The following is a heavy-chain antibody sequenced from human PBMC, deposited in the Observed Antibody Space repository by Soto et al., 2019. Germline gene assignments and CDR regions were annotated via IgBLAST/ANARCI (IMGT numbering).Heavy chain of an antibody. Sequence: GGSLRLSCAASGFTFSSYGMHWVRQAPGKGLEWVAVISYDGSNKYYADSVKGRFTISRDNSKNTLYLQMNSLRAEDTAVYYCAKSMGLLRFLGYDAFDIWGQGTMVTVSS. CDR3: AKSMGLLRFLGYDAFDI. CDR2: ISYDGSNK. CDR1: GFTFSSYG. D-gene: IGHD3-3*01. V-gene: IGHV3-30*18. J-gene: IGHJ3*02.